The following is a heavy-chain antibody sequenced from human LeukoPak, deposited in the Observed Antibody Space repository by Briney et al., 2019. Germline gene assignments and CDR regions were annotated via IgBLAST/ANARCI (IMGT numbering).Heavy chain of an antibody. Sequence: SGVSLRLFXAASGFTFSSYGMHWVRQAPGKGLEWVAFIRYDGSNKYFADSVKRRFSISRDNPKNTLYLQMTSLRGEDTAVYYCAKPPSRECFWSGYGGSSPYYFDYWGQGTLVTVSS. J-gene: IGHJ4*02. CDR2: IRYDGSNK. CDR1: GFTFSSYG. D-gene: IGHD3-3*01. V-gene: IGHV3-30*02. CDR3: AKPPSRECFWSGYGGSSPYYFDY.